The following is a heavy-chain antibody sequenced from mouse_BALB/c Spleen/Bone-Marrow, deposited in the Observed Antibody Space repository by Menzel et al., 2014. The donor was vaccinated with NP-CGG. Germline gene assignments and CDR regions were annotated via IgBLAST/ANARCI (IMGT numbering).Heavy chain of an antibody. V-gene: IGHV1S130*01. J-gene: IGHJ2*01. D-gene: IGHD2-14*01. CDR2: IHPNSGNT. CDR1: GYTFTNSW. Sequence: QVQLKQSGPVLVRTGASVKLSCKASGYTFTNSWIHWAKQRPGQGLEWIGEIHPNSGNTNYSEKFKGKATLTVDTSSSTAYVDLSSLTSEDSAVYYCARHHRYAYYFDYWGQGTTPTVSS. CDR3: ARHHRYAYYFDY.